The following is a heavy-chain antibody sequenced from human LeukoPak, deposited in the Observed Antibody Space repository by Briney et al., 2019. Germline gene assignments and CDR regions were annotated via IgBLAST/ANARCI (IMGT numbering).Heavy chain of an antibody. Sequence: RESLKISCKGSGYSFTSYWIGWVRQLPGKGLEWMGIIYPGDSDTRYSPSFQGQVTISADKSISTAYLQWSSLKASDTAMYYCARLPTPIAAAGRGWFDPWGQGTLVTVSS. D-gene: IGHD6-13*01. CDR3: ARLPTPIAAAGRGWFDP. V-gene: IGHV5-51*01. CDR2: IYPGDSDT. CDR1: GYSFTSYW. J-gene: IGHJ5*02.